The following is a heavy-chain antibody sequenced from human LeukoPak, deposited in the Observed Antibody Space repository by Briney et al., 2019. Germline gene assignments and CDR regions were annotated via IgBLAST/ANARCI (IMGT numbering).Heavy chain of an antibody. J-gene: IGHJ5*02. V-gene: IGHV1-69*05. CDR2: IIPIFGTA. CDR1: GGTFSSYA. CDR3: ARDGKYSSSANWFEP. Sequence: SVKVSCKASGGTFSSYAISWVRQAPGQGLEWMGRIIPIFGTANYAQKFQGRVTITTDESTSTDYMELSSLRSEDTAVYYCARDGKYSSSANWFEPWGQGTLVTVSS. D-gene: IGHD6-13*01.